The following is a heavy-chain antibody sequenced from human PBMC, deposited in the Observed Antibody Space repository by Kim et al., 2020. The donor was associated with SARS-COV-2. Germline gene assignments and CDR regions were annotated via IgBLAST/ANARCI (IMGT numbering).Heavy chain of an antibody. J-gene: IGHJ4*02. V-gene: IGHV1-46*01. CDR3: ARDTSIAAAGTYFDY. D-gene: IGHD6-13*01. Sequence: RKFQGRGTMTRDTSTSTVYMRRSSLRSEDTAVYYCARDTSIAAAGTYFDYWGQGTLVTVSS.